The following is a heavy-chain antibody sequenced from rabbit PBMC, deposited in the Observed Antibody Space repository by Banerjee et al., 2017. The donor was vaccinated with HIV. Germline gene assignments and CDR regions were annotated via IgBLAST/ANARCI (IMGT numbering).Heavy chain of an antibody. CDR2: IYADNSGST. CDR1: GFSFNNVDW. CDR3: ATTYLHDGATFNL. J-gene: IGHJ4*01. D-gene: IGHD2-1*01. V-gene: IGHV1S45*01. Sequence: QEQLEESGGGLVKPEGSLTLTCTASGFSFNNVDWICWVRQAPGKGLEWIACIYADNSGSTGYASWAKGRFTISKTSSITVTLQMTTLTAADTATYFCATTYLHDGATFNLWGQGTLVTVS.